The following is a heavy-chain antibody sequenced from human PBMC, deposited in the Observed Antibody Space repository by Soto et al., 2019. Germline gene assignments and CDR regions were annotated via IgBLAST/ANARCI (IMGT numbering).Heavy chain of an antibody. D-gene: IGHD6-6*01. Sequence: PSETLSLTCTVSGGSISSGGYYWSWIRQHPGKGLEWIGYIYYSGSTYFNPSLKSRLTVSVDTSKNQFSLQLSSVTAADTAVYYCAREGHSRSSEGANWFDPWGQGTLVTVYS. V-gene: IGHV4-31*03. CDR2: IYYSGST. CDR3: AREGHSRSSEGANWFDP. J-gene: IGHJ5*02. CDR1: GGSISSGGYY.